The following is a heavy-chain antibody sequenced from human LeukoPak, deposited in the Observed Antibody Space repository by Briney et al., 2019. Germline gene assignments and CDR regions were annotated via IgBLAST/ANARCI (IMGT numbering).Heavy chain of an antibody. V-gene: IGHV1-18*01. CDR3: ARDGKGRYDRREDDY. D-gene: IGHD3-3*01. Sequence: GASVKVSCKTSGYTFNIYGIIWVRQAPGQGLEWMGWISAYNGNTDYAQNLQDRVTMTTDTSTTTAYMELRSLRSDDTAVYYCARDGKGRYDRREDDYWGQGTLVTVSS. CDR2: ISAYNGNT. J-gene: IGHJ4*02. CDR1: GYTFNIYG.